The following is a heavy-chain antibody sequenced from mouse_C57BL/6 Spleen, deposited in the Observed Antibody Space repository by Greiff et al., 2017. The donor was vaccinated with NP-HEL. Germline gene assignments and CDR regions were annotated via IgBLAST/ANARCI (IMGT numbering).Heavy chain of an antibody. V-gene: IGHV5-16*01. J-gene: IGHJ2*01. CDR2: INYDGSST. Sequence: EVKVVESEGGLVQPGSSMKLSCTASGFTFSDYYMAWVRQVPEKGLEWVANINYDGSSTYYLDSLKSRFIISRDNAKNILYLQMSSLKSEDTATYYCARDPGTLDFDYWGQGTTLTVSS. D-gene: IGHD4-1*01. CDR1: GFTFSDYY. CDR3: ARDPGTLDFDY.